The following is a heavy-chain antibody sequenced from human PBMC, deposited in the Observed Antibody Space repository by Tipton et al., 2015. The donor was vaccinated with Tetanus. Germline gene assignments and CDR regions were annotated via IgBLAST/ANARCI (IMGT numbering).Heavy chain of an antibody. CDR3: ASRGYSGRRQIEDY. CDR2: FYYSGSS. D-gene: IGHD5-12*01. Sequence: GLVKPSETLTLTCAVSGRSLSGSTYYWGWIRQPPGKGLEWIGGFYYSGSSYYNSSLKSRVTISVDTSKNQFSLKLTSVTAADTAVYYCASRGYSGRRQIEDYWGQGTLVTVSS. J-gene: IGHJ4*02. CDR1: GRSLSGSTYY. V-gene: IGHV4-39*07.